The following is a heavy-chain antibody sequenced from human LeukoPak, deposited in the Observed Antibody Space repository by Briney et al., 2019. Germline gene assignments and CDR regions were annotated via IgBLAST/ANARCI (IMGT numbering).Heavy chain of an antibody. Sequence: HPGGSLRLSCAASGFTFSSYAMSWVRQAPGKGLEWVSAISGSGGSTYYADSVKGRFTVSRDNSKNTLYLKMNSLRAEDTAVYYCAIHPGVDYGDGYNYFYFDNWGQGTLVTVSS. CDR2: ISGSGGST. V-gene: IGHV3-23*01. D-gene: IGHD5-24*01. CDR1: GFTFSSYA. J-gene: IGHJ4*02. CDR3: AIHPGVDYGDGYNYFYFDN.